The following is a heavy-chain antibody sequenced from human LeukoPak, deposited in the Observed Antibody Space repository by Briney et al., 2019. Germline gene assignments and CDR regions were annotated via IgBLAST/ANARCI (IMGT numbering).Heavy chain of an antibody. D-gene: IGHD6-19*01. Sequence: GASVKVSCKASGYTFTSYGINWVRQATGQGLEWMGWMNPNSGNTGYAQKFQGRVTMTRNTSISTAYMELSSLRSEDTAVYYCARAAVARRPLGYWGQGTLVTVSS. CDR2: MNPNSGNT. CDR3: ARAAVARRPLGY. J-gene: IGHJ4*02. V-gene: IGHV1-8*01. CDR1: GYTFTSYG.